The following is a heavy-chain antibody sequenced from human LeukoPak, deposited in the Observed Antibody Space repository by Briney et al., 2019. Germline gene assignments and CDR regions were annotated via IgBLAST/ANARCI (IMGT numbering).Heavy chain of an antibody. CDR3: ARDPDIVVVLAAG. Sequence: SETLSLTCTVSGYSISSGYYWGWIRQPPGKGLEWIGSIYHSGSTYYNPSLKSRVTISVDTSKNRFSLKLSSVTAADTAVYYCARDPDIVVVLAAGWGQGTLVTVSS. V-gene: IGHV4-38-2*02. J-gene: IGHJ4*02. CDR1: GYSISSGYY. CDR2: IYHSGST. D-gene: IGHD2-2*01.